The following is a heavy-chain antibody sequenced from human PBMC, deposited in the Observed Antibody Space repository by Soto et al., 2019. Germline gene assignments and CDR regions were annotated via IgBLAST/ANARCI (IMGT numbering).Heavy chain of an antibody. CDR2: IDTSGNT. Sequence: PSETLSLSCTVSVDSITTYYWSWIRQPAGKVLEWIGRIDTSGNTNYNPSLKSRVTMPVDTSKKQFSLKLASVTAADTAVYYCAREYSSGWFAPWGEGTLVTVSS. V-gene: IGHV4-4*07. CDR1: VDSITTYY. J-gene: IGHJ5*02. CDR3: AREYSSGWFAP. D-gene: IGHD6-19*01.